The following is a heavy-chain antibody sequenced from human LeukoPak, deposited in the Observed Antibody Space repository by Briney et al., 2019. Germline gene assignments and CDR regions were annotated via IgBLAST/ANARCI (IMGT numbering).Heavy chain of an antibody. V-gene: IGHV1-18*01. CDR1: GYTFTSYG. J-gene: IGHJ4*02. CDR2: ISAYNGNT. D-gene: IGHD2-2*01. Sequence: ASVKVSCKASGYTFTSYGISWVRQAPGQGLEWMGWISAYNGNTNYAQKLQGRVTMTTDTSTSTAYMELRSLRSDDTAVYYCARVGGSIVVVPAASHYFDYWGQGTLVTVSS. CDR3: ARVGGSIVVVPAASHYFDY.